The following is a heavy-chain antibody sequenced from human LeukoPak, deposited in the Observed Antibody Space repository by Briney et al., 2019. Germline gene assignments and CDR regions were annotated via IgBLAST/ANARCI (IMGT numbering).Heavy chain of an antibody. CDR3: AREADGGDAFDI. Sequence: GGSLRLSCAASGFTLSSYWMHWVRQAPGKGLVWVSRINSDGSSTSYADSVKGRFTISRDNAKNTLYLQMNSLRAEDTAVYYCAREADGGDAFDIWGQGTMVTVSS. V-gene: IGHV3-74*01. D-gene: IGHD3-16*01. J-gene: IGHJ3*02. CDR1: GFTLSSYW. CDR2: INSDGSST.